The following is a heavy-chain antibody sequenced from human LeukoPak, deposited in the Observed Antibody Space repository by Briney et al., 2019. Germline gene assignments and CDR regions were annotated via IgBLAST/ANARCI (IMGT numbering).Heavy chain of an antibody. V-gene: IGHV3-11*01. CDR3: ARRGYSTYGMDV. CDR1: GFTFSDYY. D-gene: IGHD5-18*01. CDR2: ISSSVTSV. Sequence: GGSLRLSCAASGFTFSDYYMSWIRQAPGKGLEWGSYISSSVTSVWYADSVKGRFTISRDNAKNSLYLQVNSLRAEDTAVYYCARRGYSTYGMDVWGQGTTLTVSS. J-gene: IGHJ6*02.